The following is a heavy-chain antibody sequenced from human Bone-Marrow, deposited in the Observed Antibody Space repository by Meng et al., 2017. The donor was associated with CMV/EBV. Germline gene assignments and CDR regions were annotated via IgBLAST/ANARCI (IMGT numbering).Heavy chain of an antibody. J-gene: IGHJ4*02. Sequence: SGASISGGGYYWSWIRQHPGKGLEWIGYIYYSGSTCYNPSLKSRVTISVDTSKNQFSLKLSSVTAADTAVYYCARVGDDYGDYGFDYWGQGTLVTVSS. CDR2: IYYSGST. V-gene: IGHV4-31*02. D-gene: IGHD4-17*01. CDR1: GASISGGGYY. CDR3: ARVGDDYGDYGFDY.